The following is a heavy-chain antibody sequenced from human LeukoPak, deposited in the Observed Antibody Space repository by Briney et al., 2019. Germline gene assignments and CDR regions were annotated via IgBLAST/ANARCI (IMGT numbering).Heavy chain of an antibody. CDR3: ARHDGTTNVDY. Sequence: GESLKSSFKGSGYSFTSYWIGWVRPMPGKGLEWMGIIYPGDSDTKYSPSFQGQVTISADKSISTAYLQWTSLKASHTAMYYCARHDGTTNVDYWGQGTLVTVSS. V-gene: IGHV5-51*01. CDR2: IYPGDSDT. D-gene: IGHD1-7*01. J-gene: IGHJ4*02. CDR1: GYSFTSYW.